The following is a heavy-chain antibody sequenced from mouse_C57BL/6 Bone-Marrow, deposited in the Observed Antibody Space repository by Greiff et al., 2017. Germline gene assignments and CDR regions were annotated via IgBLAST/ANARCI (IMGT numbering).Heavy chain of an antibody. V-gene: IGHV5-15*01. CDR2: ISNLAYSI. CDR3: ARHADYYGTPAYFDY. J-gene: IGHJ2*01. CDR1: GFTFSDYG. Sequence: VQLKESGGGLVQPGGSLKLSCAASGFTFSDYGMAWVRQAPRKGPEWVAFISNLAYSIYYADTVTGRFTISRENAKNTLYLEMSSLRSEDTAMYYCARHADYYGTPAYFDYWGQGTTLTVSS. D-gene: IGHD1-1*01.